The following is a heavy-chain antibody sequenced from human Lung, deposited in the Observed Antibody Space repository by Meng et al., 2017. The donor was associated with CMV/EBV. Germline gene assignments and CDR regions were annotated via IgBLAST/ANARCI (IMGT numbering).Heavy chain of an antibody. CDR1: GDSITNHNW. Sequence: VQLRESGPALVKPSETLSLTCAFSGDSITNHNWWAWVRQPPGKGLEWIGEIPHRGSSAYNPSLKSRVSMSIDKSKNQFSLKLTSVTAADTAVYHCLRRSGGSVWGQGTLVTVSS. V-gene: IGHV4-4*02. CDR2: IPHRGSS. J-gene: IGHJ1*01. D-gene: IGHD5-12*01. CDR3: LRRSGGSV.